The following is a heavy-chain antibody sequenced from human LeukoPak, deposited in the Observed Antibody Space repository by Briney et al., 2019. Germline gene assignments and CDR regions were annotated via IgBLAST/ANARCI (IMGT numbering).Heavy chain of an antibody. Sequence: PGGALRLSFAAPGFPFSSYEMKWPRQGPGKGLEWGSYISSTGSTIYYADSVKGRFTISRDNAKNSLYLQMNSLRAEDTAVYYCARAPGYSDYVFDYWGQGALVTVSS. J-gene: IGHJ4*02. V-gene: IGHV3-48*03. CDR1: GFPFSSYE. CDR2: ISSTGSTI. CDR3: ARAPGYSDYVFDY. D-gene: IGHD5-12*01.